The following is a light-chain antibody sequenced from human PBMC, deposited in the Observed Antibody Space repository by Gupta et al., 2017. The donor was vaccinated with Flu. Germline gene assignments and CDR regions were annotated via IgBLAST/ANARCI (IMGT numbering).Light chain of an antibody. J-gene: IGKJ3*01. CDR3: QQENSYPNT. Sequence: DIQMTQSPSSLSASVGDRVTITWRASQGIRSYLTWFQQTPGKAPKSLIYAASRVQSGVPSRFSGSGYGTDFPLTISSLQPEDFATYTCQQENSYPNTFGHGTKVDIK. V-gene: IGKV1-16*01. CDR2: AAS. CDR1: QGIRSY.